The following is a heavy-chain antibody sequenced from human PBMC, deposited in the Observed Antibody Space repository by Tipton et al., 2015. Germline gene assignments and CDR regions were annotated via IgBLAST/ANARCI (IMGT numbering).Heavy chain of an antibody. J-gene: IGHJ4*02. CDR3: ASLPYQYDSNGHYHFDF. CDR1: GGSISSSSYY. CDR2: IYHSGST. D-gene: IGHD3-22*01. V-gene: IGHV4-39*01. Sequence: TLSLTCAVSGGSISSSSYYWGWIRQPPGKGLEWIGIIYHSGSTYYNPSLKSRVTIPVDTSKKRFSLRLSSLTAADTAVFFCASLPYQYDSNGHYHFDFWGQGTLVTVSS.